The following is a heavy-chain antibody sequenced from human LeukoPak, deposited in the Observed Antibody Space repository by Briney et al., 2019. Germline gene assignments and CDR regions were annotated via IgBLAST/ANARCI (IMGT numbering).Heavy chain of an antibody. D-gene: IGHD5-18*01. CDR1: GGSITSYY. CDR3: ARSYSYGPFDY. V-gene: IGHV4-59*01. J-gene: IGHJ4*02. CDR2: IYYSGST. Sequence: SETLSLTCTASGGSITSYYWSWIRQPPGKGLEWIGYIYYSGSTNYNPSLKSRVTISVDTSKNQFSLKLSSVTAADTAVYYCARSYSYGPFDYWGQGTLVTVSS.